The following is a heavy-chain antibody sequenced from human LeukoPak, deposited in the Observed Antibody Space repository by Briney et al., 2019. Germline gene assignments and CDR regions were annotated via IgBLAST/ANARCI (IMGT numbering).Heavy chain of an antibody. CDR2: INPNSGGT. J-gene: IGHJ6*03. CDR3: ARDGGYCSSTSCYTAESYYYYMDV. Sequence: GASVTVSCTASGYTFTGYYMHWVRQAPGQGLEWMGWINPNSGGTNYAQKFQGRVTMTRDTSISTAYMELSRLRSDDTAVYYCARDGGYCSSTSCYTAESYYYYMDVWGKGTTVTVAS. CDR1: GYTFTGYY. V-gene: IGHV1-2*02. D-gene: IGHD2-2*02.